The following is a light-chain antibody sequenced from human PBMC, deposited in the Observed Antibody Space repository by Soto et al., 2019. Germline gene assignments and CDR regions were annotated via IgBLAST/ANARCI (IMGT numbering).Light chain of an antibody. CDR1: SSDVGGYNY. J-gene: IGLJ1*01. V-gene: IGLV2-14*01. CDR2: DVS. CDR3: SSYTSSSTYV. Sequence: QSVLTQPASVSGSPGQWITISCTGNSSDVGGYNYVSWYQQHPGKAPKLMIYDVSNRPSGVSNRFSGSKSVNTASLTISGLQAEDEADYYCSSYTSSSTYVFGTGTKVTVL.